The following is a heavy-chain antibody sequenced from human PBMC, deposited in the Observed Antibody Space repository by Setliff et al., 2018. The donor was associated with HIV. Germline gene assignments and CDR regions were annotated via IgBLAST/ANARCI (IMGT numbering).Heavy chain of an antibody. CDR1: GYTFTSYG. V-gene: IGHV1-18*01. J-gene: IGHJ3*02. D-gene: IGHD3-3*01. Sequence: ASVKVSCKVSGYTFTSYGISWVRQAPGQGLEWMGWISAYNGNTNYAQKLQGRVTMTTDTSTSTAYMELRSLRSDDTAVYYCASRQYRDFWTPTEDAFDIWGQGTSVTVSS. CDR3: ASRQYRDFWTPTEDAFDI. CDR2: ISAYNGNT.